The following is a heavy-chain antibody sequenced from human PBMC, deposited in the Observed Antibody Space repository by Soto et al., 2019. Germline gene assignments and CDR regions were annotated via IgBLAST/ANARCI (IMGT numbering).Heavy chain of an antibody. CDR1: GFTFTSDW. J-gene: IGHJ4*02. D-gene: IGHD3-16*02. V-gene: IGHV3-7*01. CDR3: ARDVLQTWETYPLDY. CDR2: IKQDGGEK. Sequence: EVQLVESGGGLVQPGGSLRLSCAAYGFTFTSDWMTWVRQAPGKGLEWVANIKQDGGEKYYVGSLKGRFTISRDNAENSLSVQLDRRKAEHAAVDYCARDVLQTWETYPLDYWGLGTLGTVSS.